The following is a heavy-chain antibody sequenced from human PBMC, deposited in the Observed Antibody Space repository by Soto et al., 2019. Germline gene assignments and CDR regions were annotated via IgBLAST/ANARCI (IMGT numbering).Heavy chain of an antibody. J-gene: IGHJ4*02. CDR3: AKDAKQQVVRPSGGNSGD. CDR2: ISGSGGST. CDR1: GFTFSSYA. D-gene: IGHD6-13*01. V-gene: IGHV3-23*01. Sequence: EVQLLESGGGLVQPGGSLRLSCAASGFTFSSYAMSWVRQAPGKGLEWVSAISGSGGSTYYADSVKGRFTISRDNSKNTLYLQMKSLRAEDTALYYCAKDAKQQVVRPSGGNSGDWGQGPLVTVSS.